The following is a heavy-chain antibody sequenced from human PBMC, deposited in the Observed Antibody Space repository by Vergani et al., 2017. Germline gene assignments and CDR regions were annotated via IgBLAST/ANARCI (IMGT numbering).Heavy chain of an antibody. J-gene: IGHJ2*01. CDR1: GGSISSSSYY. V-gene: IGHV4-31*03. Sequence: QLQLQESGPGLVKPSETLSLTCTVSGGSISSSSYYWSWIRQHPGKGLEWIGYIYYSGSTYYNPSLKSRVTISVDTSKNQFSLKLSSVTAADTAVYYCARAYYYDSSGYSTGPGYFDLWGRGTLVTVSS. CDR3: ARAYYYDSSGYSTGPGYFDL. CDR2: IYYSGST. D-gene: IGHD3-22*01.